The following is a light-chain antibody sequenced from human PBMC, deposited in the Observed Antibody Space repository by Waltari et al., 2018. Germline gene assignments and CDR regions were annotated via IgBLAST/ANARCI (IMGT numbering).Light chain of an antibody. Sequence: DIQMTQSPSTLSASVGDRVTITCRASQSISTWLAWYQQKAGEAPKLLTYAASTLQSGVPSRFSGSGSGTDFTLTISCLQSEDFATYYCQQYYSYPRTFGQGTKVEIK. CDR2: AAS. CDR3: QQYYSYPRT. CDR1: QSISTW. J-gene: IGKJ1*01. V-gene: IGKV1-5*01.